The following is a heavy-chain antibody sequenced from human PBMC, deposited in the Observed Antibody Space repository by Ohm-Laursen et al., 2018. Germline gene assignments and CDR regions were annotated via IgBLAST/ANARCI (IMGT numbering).Heavy chain of an antibody. CDR2: ISGSGGST. CDR3: AKAVSSGWYRAWTYYYGMDV. J-gene: IGHJ6*02. V-gene: IGHV3-23*01. Sequence: SLRLSCAASGFTFSSYAMSWVRQAPGKGLEWVSAISGSGGSTYYADSVKGRFTISRDNSKNTLYLQMNSLRAEDTAVYYCAKAVSSGWYRAWTYYYGMDVWGQGTTVTVSS. CDR1: GFTFSSYA. D-gene: IGHD6-19*01.